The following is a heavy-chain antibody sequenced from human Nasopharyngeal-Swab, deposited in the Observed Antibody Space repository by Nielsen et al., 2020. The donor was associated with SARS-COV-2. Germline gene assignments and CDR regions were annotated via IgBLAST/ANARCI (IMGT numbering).Heavy chain of an antibody. CDR3: ARVLDYGDFYFDH. D-gene: IGHD4-17*01. CDR2: IIPSFGKA. CDR1: GGTFGNYA. V-gene: IGHV1-69*04. J-gene: IGHJ4*02. Sequence: SVKVSCKASGGTFGNYAISWVRQAPGQGLEWMGRIIPSFGKANYAQKFQGRVTFNADKTTSTAYMELRSLSSEDTAVYYCARVLDYGDFYFDHWGQGTLVTVSS.